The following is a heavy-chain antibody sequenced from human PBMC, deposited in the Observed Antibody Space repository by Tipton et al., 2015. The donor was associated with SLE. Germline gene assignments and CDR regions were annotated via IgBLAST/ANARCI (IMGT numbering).Heavy chain of an antibody. V-gene: IGHV3-30*02. Sequence: SGFTFSSYGMHWVRQAPGKGLEWVAFIRYDGSNKYYADSVKGRFTISRDNPKNTLYLQMNSLRAEDTAVYYCAKDMTSYSSGWYGAFDIWGQGTMVTVSS. D-gene: IGHD6-19*01. CDR3: AKDMTSYSSGWYGAFDI. CDR1: GFTFSSYG. J-gene: IGHJ3*02. CDR2: IRYDGSNK.